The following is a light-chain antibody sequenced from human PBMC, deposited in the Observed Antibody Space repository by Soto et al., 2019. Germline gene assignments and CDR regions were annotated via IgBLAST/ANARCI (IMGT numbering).Light chain of an antibody. J-gene: IGLJ2*01. Sequence: QSVLTQPPSASGTPGQRVTISCSGSSSNIGSNTVNWYQQLPGTAPKLLIYSNNQRPSGVPDRFSGSKSGTSASLAISGLPYEDEADYYCAAWDDILNGVVFGGGTKVTVL. CDR3: AAWDDILNGVV. CDR1: SSNIGSNT. CDR2: SNN. V-gene: IGLV1-44*01.